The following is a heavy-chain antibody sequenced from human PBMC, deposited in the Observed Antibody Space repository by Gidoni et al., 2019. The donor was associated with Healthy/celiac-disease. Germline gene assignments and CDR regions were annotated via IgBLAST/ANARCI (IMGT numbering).Heavy chain of an antibody. CDR2: INPNSGGT. CDR1: GYNFTGDS. D-gene: IGHD2-15*01. Sequence: QVQLVQSGAAVKKPGASVKVSCQASGYNFTGDSMHWVRQSPGQGLEWMGWINPNSGGTIYAQKFQGRVTMTRDTSISTAYMELSRLRSDDTAVYYCARERGYCSGGSCYSDYYYYYGMDVWGQGTTVTVSS. J-gene: IGHJ6*02. CDR3: ARERGYCSGGSCYSDYYYYYGMDV. V-gene: IGHV1-2*02.